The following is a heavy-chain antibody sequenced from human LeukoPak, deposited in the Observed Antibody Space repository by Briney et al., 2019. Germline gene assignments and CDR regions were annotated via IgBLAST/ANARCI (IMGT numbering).Heavy chain of an antibody. Sequence: PGGSLRLSCAASGFTFSSFAMSWVRQAPGEGLEWVSAMSGSGGMTYSADSVKGRFTISRDNSKNTLYLQMNSLRAEDTAVYYCAKGPIPYCSLNWGQGTLVTVSS. D-gene: IGHD2-15*01. J-gene: IGHJ4*02. CDR1: GFTFSSFA. V-gene: IGHV3-23*01. CDR3: AKGPIPYCSLN. CDR2: MSGSGGMT.